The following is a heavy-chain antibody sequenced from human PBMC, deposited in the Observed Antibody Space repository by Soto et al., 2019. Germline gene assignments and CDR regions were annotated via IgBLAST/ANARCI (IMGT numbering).Heavy chain of an antibody. CDR1: GFTFNNYA. V-gene: IGHV3-23*01. J-gene: IGHJ4*02. CDR2: ISGGGDTT. CDR3: AKGRGGSGCLTPRVDF. D-gene: IGHD3-10*01. Sequence: EVQLLESGGGLVQPGGSLRLSCAASGFTFNNYAMTWVRQAPGKGLEWVSAISGGGDTTSYADSVKGRFTVSRDGSKNTRYLQMSSLRAEDTALYDCAKGRGGSGCLTPRVDFWGQGTLVTVSS.